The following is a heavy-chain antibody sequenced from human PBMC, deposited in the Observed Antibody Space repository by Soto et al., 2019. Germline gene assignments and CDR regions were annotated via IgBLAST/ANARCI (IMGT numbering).Heavy chain of an antibody. D-gene: IGHD2-21*01. J-gene: IGHJ4*02. CDR3: TSDTFGLRDS. Sequence: PGGSLRLSCAASGFTFSSYAMSWVRQAPGKGLEWVSAISGSGGSTYYADSVKGRFTISRDNAKNTVYLQMNSLRPEDTAIYYCTSDTFGLRDSWGQGTLVTVSS. CDR2: ISGSGGST. CDR1: GFTFSSYA. V-gene: IGHV3-23*01.